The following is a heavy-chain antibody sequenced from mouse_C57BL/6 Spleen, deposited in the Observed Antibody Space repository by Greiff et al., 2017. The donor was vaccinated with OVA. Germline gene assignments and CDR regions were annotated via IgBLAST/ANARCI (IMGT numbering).Heavy chain of an antibody. D-gene: IGHD1-1*01. J-gene: IGHJ2*01. CDR1: GYTFTSYW. CDR3: AIGTTVVAPDY. Sequence: QVQLKQPGAELVKPGASVKVSCKASGYTFTSYWMHWVKQRPGQGLEWIGRIHPTDSATNYNQKFKGKATLTVDKSSSTAYMQLSSLTSEDSAVYYCAIGTTVVAPDYWGQGTTLTVSS. CDR2: IHPTDSAT. V-gene: IGHV1-74*01.